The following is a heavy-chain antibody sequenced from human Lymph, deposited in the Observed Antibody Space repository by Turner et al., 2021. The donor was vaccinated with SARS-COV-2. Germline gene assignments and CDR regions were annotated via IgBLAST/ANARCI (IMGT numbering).Heavy chain of an antibody. CDR3: AREGVTVSGDYYGMDV. CDR1: GYTFTAYY. V-gene: IGHV1-2*02. D-gene: IGHD4-17*01. Sequence: QVQLVQSGAEVKKPGASVKVSCKASGYTFTAYYMHWVRQAPGQGLEWMGWINPNSGGTNYAQKFQGRVTMTRDTSISTAYMELSRLTSDDTAVYYCAREGVTVSGDYYGMDVWGQGTTVTVSS. CDR2: INPNSGGT. J-gene: IGHJ6*02.